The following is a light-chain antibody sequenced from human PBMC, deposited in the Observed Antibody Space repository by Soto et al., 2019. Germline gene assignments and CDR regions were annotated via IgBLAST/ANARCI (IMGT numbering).Light chain of an antibody. CDR2: WAS. J-gene: IGKJ5*01. V-gene: IGKV4-1*01. CDR3: QQYYSTPLT. CDR1: QSVLYSSNNKNY. Sequence: DIVMTQSPDSLAVSLGERATINCKSSQSVLYSSNNKNYLAWYQQKQGQPXKXXIYWASTRESGVPDRFSGSGSGTDLTITISSLQAEDVEVYYCQQYYSTPLTFGQGTRLEIK.